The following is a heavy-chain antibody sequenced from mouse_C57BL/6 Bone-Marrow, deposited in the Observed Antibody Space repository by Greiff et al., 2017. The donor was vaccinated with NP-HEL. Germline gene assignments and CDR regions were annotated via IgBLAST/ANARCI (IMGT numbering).Heavy chain of an antibody. CDR1: GFNINDYY. Sequence: EVKLMESGAELVKPGASVKLSCTASGFNINDYYMHWVKQRTEQGLEWIGRIDPEDGETKYAPKFQGKATITADPSSNTAYLQISSLTSEDTAVYYCARELWGYFDVWGTGTTVTVSS. CDR2: IDPEDGET. J-gene: IGHJ1*03. D-gene: IGHD1-1*02. V-gene: IGHV14-2*01. CDR3: ARELWGYFDV.